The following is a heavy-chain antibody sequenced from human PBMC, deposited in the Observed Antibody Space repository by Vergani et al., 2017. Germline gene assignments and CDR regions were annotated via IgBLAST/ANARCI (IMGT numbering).Heavy chain of an antibody. CDR1: GFTFSSYG. CDR3: ARALYYYDSSGYYHYYYYGMDV. Sequence: QVQLVESGGGVVQPGRSLRLSCAASGFTFSSYGMHWVRQAPGKGLEWVAVIWYDGSNKYYADSVKGRFTISRDNSKNTLYLQMSSLRAEDTAVYYCARALYYYDSSGYYHYYYYGMDVWGQGTTVTVSS. CDR2: IWYDGSNK. J-gene: IGHJ6*02. V-gene: IGHV3-33*01. D-gene: IGHD3-22*01.